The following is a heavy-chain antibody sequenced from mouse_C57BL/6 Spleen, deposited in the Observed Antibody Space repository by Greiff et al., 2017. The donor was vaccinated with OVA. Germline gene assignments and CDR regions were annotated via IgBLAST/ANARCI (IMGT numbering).Heavy chain of an antibody. D-gene: IGHD3-2*02. V-gene: IGHV1-76*01. CDR1: GYTFTDYY. J-gene: IGHJ2*01. Sequence: VQLQKSGAELVRPGASVKLSCKASGYTFTDYYINWVKQRPGQGLEWIARIYPGSGNTYYNEKFKGKATLTAEKSSSTAYMQLSSLTSEDSAVYFCARSAQATAYFDYWGQGTTLTVSS. CDR2: IYPGSGNT. CDR3: ARSAQATAYFDY.